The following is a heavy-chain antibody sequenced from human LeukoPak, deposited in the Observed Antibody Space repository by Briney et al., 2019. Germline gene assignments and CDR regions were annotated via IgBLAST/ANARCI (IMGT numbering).Heavy chain of an antibody. CDR3: ARSYSGYFDY. CDR2: IYYSGST. V-gene: IGHV4-59*01. D-gene: IGHD1-26*01. J-gene: IGHJ4*02. Sequence: PSETLSLTCTVSSGSISSYYWSWIRQPPGKGLEWIGYIYYSGSTNYNPSLKSRATISVDTSKNQFSLKLSSVTAADTAVYYCARSYSGYFDYWGEGTLVTVSS. CDR1: SGSISSYY.